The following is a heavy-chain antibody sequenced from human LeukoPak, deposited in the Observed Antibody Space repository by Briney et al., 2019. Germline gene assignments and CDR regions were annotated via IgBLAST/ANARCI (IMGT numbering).Heavy chain of an antibody. J-gene: IGHJ4*02. V-gene: IGHV4-39*07. CDR2: IYYSGST. D-gene: IGHD2-2*01. Sequence: SETLSLTCTVSGGSISSSSYYWGWIRQPPGKGLEWIGSIYYSGSTYYNPSLKSRVTISVDTSKNQFSLKLSSVTAADTAVYYCARGRGYCSSTSCFPAAAGKSLFDYWGQGTLVTVSS. CDR1: GGSISSSSYY. CDR3: ARGRGYCSSTSCFPAAAGKSLFDY.